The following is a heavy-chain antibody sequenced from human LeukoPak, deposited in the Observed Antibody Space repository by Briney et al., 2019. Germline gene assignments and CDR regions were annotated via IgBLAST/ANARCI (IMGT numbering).Heavy chain of an antibody. CDR3: TRDVGYCSGGSCYYFDY. J-gene: IGHJ4*02. CDR1: GFTFGDYA. V-gene: IGHV3-49*03. CDR2: IRSRAYGGTT. Sequence: GRSLRLSCTASGFTFGDYAMSWFRQAPGKGLEWVGFIRSRAYGGTTEYAASVKGRFTISRDDSKSIAYLQMNSLKTEDTAVYYCTRDVGYCSGGSCYYFDYWGQGTLVTVSS. D-gene: IGHD2-15*01.